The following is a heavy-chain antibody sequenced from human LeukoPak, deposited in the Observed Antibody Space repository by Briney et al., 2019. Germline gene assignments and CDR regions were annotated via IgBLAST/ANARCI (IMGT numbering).Heavy chain of an antibody. Sequence: GGSPRLSCAASGFTFSSYSMNWVRQAPGKGLEWVSGISGNGGSTYYADPVKGRFTTSRDNSKTTLYLEMNSLRAEDSAVYYCAKDGRGYSGYGDFDYWGQGTLVTVSS. CDR1: GFTFSSYS. CDR3: AKDGRGYSGYGDFDY. CDR2: ISGNGGST. V-gene: IGHV3-23*01. D-gene: IGHD5-12*01. J-gene: IGHJ4*02.